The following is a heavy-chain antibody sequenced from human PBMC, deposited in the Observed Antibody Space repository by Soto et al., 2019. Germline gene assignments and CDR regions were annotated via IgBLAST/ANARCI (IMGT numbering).Heavy chain of an antibody. CDR1: GFTVSSNY. J-gene: IGHJ4*02. V-gene: IGHV3-30-3*01. Sequence: PGGSLRLSCAASGFTVSSNYMSWVRQAPGKGLEWVAVISYDGSNKYYADSVKGRFTISRDNSKNTLYLQMNSLRAEDTAVYYCARDLVRADIVLMVYAIRAAADGVDYWGQGTLVTVSS. D-gene: IGHD2-8*01. CDR2: ISYDGSNK. CDR3: ARDLVRADIVLMVYAIRAAADGVDY.